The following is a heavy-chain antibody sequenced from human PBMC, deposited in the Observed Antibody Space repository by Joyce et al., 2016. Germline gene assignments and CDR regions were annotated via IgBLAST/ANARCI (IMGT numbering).Heavy chain of an antibody. D-gene: IGHD6-25*01. V-gene: IGHV1-3*01. J-gene: IGHJ4*02. CDR3: ARAAGMAALDY. CDR2: INRDTGHT. CDR1: GYMFRGYD. Sequence: QVHLVQSGAEVMQPGAAVKVSCKTSGYMFRGYDIHWVRQAPGQGLEWMGWINRDTGHTKYSWKLQGRVVVTSDTAASTVYMEMTSLRSEDTAVYYCARAAGMAALDYWGQGTLVTVSS.